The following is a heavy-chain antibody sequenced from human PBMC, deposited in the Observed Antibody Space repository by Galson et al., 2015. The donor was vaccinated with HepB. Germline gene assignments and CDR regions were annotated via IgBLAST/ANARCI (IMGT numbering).Heavy chain of an antibody. Sequence: SLRLSCAASGFTFSTYWMSWVRQAPGKGLEWVANIKQDGSEKNYVDSVKGRFNISRDNAKNSLYLQMNSLRAEDTAVYYCARDMNPQNSQRRVNWFDPWGQGTLVTVSS. V-gene: IGHV3-7*03. CDR2: IKQDGSEK. J-gene: IGHJ5*02. CDR1: GFTFSTYW. CDR3: ARDMNPQNSQRRVNWFDP. D-gene: IGHD1-1*01.